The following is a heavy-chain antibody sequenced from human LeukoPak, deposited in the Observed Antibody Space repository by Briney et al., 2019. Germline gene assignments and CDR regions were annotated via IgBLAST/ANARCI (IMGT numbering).Heavy chain of an antibody. CDR2: TYYRSKWYN. CDR3: AREVGATTFYTQVVFDY. J-gene: IGHJ4*02. Sequence: SQTLSLTCAISGDSVSSNSAAWNWISQSPSRGLEWLGRTYYRSKWYNDYAVSVKSRITINPDTSKNQFSLQLNSVTPEDTAVYYCAREVGATTFYTQVVFDYWGQGTLVTVSS. V-gene: IGHV6-1*01. CDR1: GDSVSSNSAA. D-gene: IGHD1-26*01.